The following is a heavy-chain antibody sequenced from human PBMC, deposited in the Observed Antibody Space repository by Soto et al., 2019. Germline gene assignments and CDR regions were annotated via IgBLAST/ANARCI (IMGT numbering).Heavy chain of an antibody. CDR1: GFTFSNSA. D-gene: IGHD3-3*01. V-gene: IGHV3-30*18. CDR2: LSYDGSHN. Sequence: QVQLVESGGGVVQPGRSLRLSCAASGFTFSNSAMHWVRQTPDKGLEWVAFLSYDGSHNYYADSVKGRFTISRDNSKNPLYLQMNSLSVEDTAVYYCAKGRSTVFGVVTSYFDYWGQGTLVTVSS. J-gene: IGHJ4*02. CDR3: AKGRSTVFGVVTSYFDY.